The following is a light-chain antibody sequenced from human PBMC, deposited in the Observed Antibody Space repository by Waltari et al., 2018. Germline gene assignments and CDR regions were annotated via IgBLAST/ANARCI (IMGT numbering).Light chain of an antibody. J-gene: IGKJ4*01. Sequence: EVVLTQSPGTLSLSPGERATLSCRTSQSVNKNYLAWYQQKPGQAPRLLIYGASSRATGIPDRFSGSGSGTDFTLAISRLEAEDFAVYYCQQYGSSLLTFGGGTKVEIK. V-gene: IGKV3-20*01. CDR3: QQYGSSLLT. CDR1: QSVNKNY. CDR2: GAS.